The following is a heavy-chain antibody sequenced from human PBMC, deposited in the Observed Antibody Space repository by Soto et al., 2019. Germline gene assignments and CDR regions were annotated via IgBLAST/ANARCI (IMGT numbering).Heavy chain of an antibody. D-gene: IGHD2-8*01. CDR3: ARPRIMSSNGFDI. Sequence: EVQLVESGGGLVQPGGSLRLSCAASGYTFSRHWIHWVRQAPGQGPVGVSRISPDGSVTDYADFVEGRFTISRDNAKNTLYLQMSSLRAEDTAVYYCARPRIMSSNGFDIWGQGTMVIVSS. J-gene: IGHJ3*02. CDR1: GYTFSRHW. CDR2: ISPDGSVT. V-gene: IGHV3-74*01.